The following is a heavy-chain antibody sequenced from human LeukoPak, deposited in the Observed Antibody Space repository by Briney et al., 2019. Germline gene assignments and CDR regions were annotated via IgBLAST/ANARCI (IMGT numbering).Heavy chain of an antibody. D-gene: IGHD3-22*01. V-gene: IGHV1-3*01. CDR1: GYTFTSYA. J-gene: IGHJ3*02. CDR3: ARDIPFLQYYYDSSGYRDAFDI. CDR2: INAGNGNI. Sequence: ASVKVSCKASGYTFTSYAMHWVRQAPGQRLEWMGWINAGNGNIKYSQKFQGRVTITRDTSASTAYMELSSLRSEDTAVYYCARDIPFLQYYYDSSGYRDAFDIWGQGTMVTVSS.